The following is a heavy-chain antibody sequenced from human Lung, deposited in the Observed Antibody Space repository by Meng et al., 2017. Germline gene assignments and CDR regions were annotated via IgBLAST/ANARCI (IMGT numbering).Heavy chain of an antibody. V-gene: IGHV4-31*03. CDR3: ARGDYDGLAY. CDR2: IYYSGST. Sequence: QVHLQESGPGLVKPSQTLSLTCTVSGGSINSDDYYWSWIRQHPGKGLEWIGFIYYSGSTYYNPSLKSRVSISVDTSKNQFSLKLTSVTAADTAVYYCARGDYDGLAYWGQGTLVTVSS. D-gene: IGHD4-17*01. J-gene: IGHJ4*02. CDR1: GGSINSDDYY.